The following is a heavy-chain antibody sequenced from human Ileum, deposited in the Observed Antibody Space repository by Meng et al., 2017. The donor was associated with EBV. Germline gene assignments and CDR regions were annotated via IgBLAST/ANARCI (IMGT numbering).Heavy chain of an antibody. CDR1: GFTFSDYY. Sequence: QVQLVESGGGLVKPGGSVRLSCAASGFTFSDYYTSWIRQAPGRGLEWISYISYSHDTIYYADSVKGRFTISRDNAKNLLYLQMNNLRAEDTAVYYCARSLEWLYFDYWGHGNLVTVAS. V-gene: IGHV3-11*01. D-gene: IGHD3-3*01. CDR3: ARSLEWLYFDY. J-gene: IGHJ4*01. CDR2: ISYSHDTI.